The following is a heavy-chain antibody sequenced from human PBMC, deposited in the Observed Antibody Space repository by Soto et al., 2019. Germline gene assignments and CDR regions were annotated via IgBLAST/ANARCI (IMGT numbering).Heavy chain of an antibody. CDR1: GDSVSSNSAA. V-gene: IGHV6-1*01. CDR3: AQAAGYYSTWYFDY. J-gene: IGHJ4*02. D-gene: IGHD6-13*01. Sequence: SQTLSLPCVISGDSVSSNSAAWNWIRQSPSRGLEWLGRTYYRSKWYNDYAVSVKSRITINPDTSKNQFSLQLNSVTPEDTAVYYCAQAAGYYSTWYFDYWGQGTLVTVSS. CDR2: TYYRSKWYN.